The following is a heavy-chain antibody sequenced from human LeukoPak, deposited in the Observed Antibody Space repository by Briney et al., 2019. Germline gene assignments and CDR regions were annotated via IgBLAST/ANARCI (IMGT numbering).Heavy chain of an antibody. D-gene: IGHD6-19*01. Sequence: GGSLRLSCAASGFTFSTSELHWVRQPTGKGLEWVSGIGAAGDTYYSDSVRGRFTISRENAKNSLYFEMNSLRAGDTAVHYCARGIRVVAGTHAFDIWGQGTVVTVSS. CDR3: ARGIRVVAGTHAFDI. CDR1: GFTFSTSE. V-gene: IGHV3-13*04. J-gene: IGHJ3*02. CDR2: IGAAGDT.